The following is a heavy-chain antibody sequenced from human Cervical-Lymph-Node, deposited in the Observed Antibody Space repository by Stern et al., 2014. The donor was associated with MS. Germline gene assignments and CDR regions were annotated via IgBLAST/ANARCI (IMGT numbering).Heavy chain of an antibody. CDR2: TSNDGGNK. CDR3: ARARIPYSYGLFDY. D-gene: IGHD5-18*01. J-gene: IGHJ4*02. V-gene: IGHV3-30*03. CDR1: GFTFSNYG. Sequence: VQLVESGGGVVQPGRSLRLSCAASGFTFSNYGMHWVRQAPDKGLEWVAVTSNDGGNKHYADSVKGRFTISRDNSGNTLFLQMNSLRAEDTAVYYCARARIPYSYGLFDYWGQGTLVTVSS.